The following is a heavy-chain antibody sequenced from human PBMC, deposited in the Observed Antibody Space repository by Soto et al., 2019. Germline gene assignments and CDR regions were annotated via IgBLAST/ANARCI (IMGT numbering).Heavy chain of an antibody. V-gene: IGHV3-30*18. CDR3: AKDQGRIYNPFDY. Sequence: QVRLVESGGGVVQPGSSLRLSCAASGFTFISHGMHWVRQAPGKGLEWVALISYDGRDKYYADSVEDRFTISRDNSKKTIYLQLSSLRPEDTAVYYCAKDQGRIYNPFDYWGQGTLVTVSS. CDR2: ISYDGRDK. J-gene: IGHJ4*02. D-gene: IGHD1-1*01. CDR1: GFTFISHG.